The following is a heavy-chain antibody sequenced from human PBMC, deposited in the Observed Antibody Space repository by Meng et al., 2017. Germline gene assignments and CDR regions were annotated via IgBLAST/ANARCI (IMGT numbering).Heavy chain of an antibody. CDR3: ARDFGGLVGATPAA. CDR2: INHSGST. V-gene: IGHV4-34*01. Sequence: SETLSLTCAVYGGSFSGYYWSWIRQPPGKGLEWIGEINHSGSTNYNPSLKSRVTISVDTSKNQFSLKLSSVTAADTAVYYCARDFGGLVGATPAAWGQGTLVTVSS. CDR1: GGSFSGYY. J-gene: IGHJ5*02. D-gene: IGHD1-26*01.